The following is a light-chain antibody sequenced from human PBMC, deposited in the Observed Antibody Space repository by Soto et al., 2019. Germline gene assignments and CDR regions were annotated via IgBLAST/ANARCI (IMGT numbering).Light chain of an antibody. V-gene: IGKV3D-20*02. J-gene: IGKJ5*01. CDR1: QSVSSSY. CDR2: GAS. CDR3: QQRSNWPT. Sequence: EIVFTPSPSTLSLSPGERATLPCRASQSVSSSYLAWYQQKPGQAPRLLIYGASSRATGIPARFSGSGSGTDFTLTISSLEPEDFAVYYCQQRSNWPTFGQGTRLEIK.